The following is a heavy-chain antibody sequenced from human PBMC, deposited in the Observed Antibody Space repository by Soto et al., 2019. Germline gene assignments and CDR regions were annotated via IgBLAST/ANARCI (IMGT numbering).Heavy chain of an antibody. CDR3: ARAVVVVVPARGYYYYYMDV. CDR2: IYHSGST. Sequence: SETLSLTCAVSSGSISSSNWWSWVRQPPGKGLEWIGEIYHSGSTNYNPSLKSRVTISVDKSKNQFSLKLSSVTAADTAVYYCARAVVVVVPARGYYYYYMDVWGKGTTVTVSS. CDR1: SGSISSSNW. D-gene: IGHD2-2*01. V-gene: IGHV4-4*02. J-gene: IGHJ6*03.